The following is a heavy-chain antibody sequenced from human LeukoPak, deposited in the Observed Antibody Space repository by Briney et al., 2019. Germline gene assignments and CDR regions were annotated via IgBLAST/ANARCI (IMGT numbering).Heavy chain of an antibody. CDR2: INRSGST. V-gene: IGHV4-34*01. CDR1: GGSLSYYY. Sequence: PSETLSLTCAVYGGSLSYYYWSWIRQPPEKGLEWIGGINRSGSTNYNPSLKSRVSISVDTSKNQFSLKLSSVTAADTAVYYCARGGFYCGDDCYVDYWGQGTLVTVSS. J-gene: IGHJ4*02. D-gene: IGHD2-21*02. CDR3: ARGGFYCGDDCYVDY.